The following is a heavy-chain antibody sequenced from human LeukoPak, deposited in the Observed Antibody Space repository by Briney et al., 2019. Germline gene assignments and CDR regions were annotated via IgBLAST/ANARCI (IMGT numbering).Heavy chain of an antibody. CDR2: INPNSGGT. J-gene: IGHJ5*02. CDR3: ALIGDHAWFDP. V-gene: IGHV1-2*02. CDR1: GYTFNVYY. D-gene: IGHD3-10*01. Sequence: ASVKVSCKASGYTFNVYYIFWVRRAPGQGLEWMGWINPNSGGTNYAQEFQGRVTMTRDTSITTAYMELSTLRSDDTAVYYCALIGDHAWFDPWGQGTLVTVSS.